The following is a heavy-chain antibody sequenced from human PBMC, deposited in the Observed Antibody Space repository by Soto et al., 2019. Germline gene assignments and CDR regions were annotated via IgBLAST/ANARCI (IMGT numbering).Heavy chain of an antibody. D-gene: IGHD6-13*01. CDR1: GGSIKTPYDY. V-gene: IGHV4-39*01. CDR3: ARHLMEAEAGRVHP. CDR2: IYYTGST. Sequence: QLRESGPGQVKPSETLSLTCTVSGGSIKTPYDYWGWIRQPPGKGLEWIATIYYTGSTYYNPSIKSSVTISVDTSRDQFSLNLRSVTAADTATYYCARHLMEAEAGRVHPWGRGTLVTVST. J-gene: IGHJ5*02.